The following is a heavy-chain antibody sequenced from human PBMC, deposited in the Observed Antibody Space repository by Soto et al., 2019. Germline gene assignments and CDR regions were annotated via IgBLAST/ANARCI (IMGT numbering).Heavy chain of an antibody. CDR3: ARLPRRGYSSSWYL. CDR2: IYYSGST. D-gene: IGHD6-13*01. CDR1: GGSISSSSYY. J-gene: IGHJ4*02. Sequence: SETLSLTCAVSGGSISSSSYYWGWIRQPPGKGLEWIGSIYYSGSTYYNPSLKSRVTISVDTSKNQFSLKLSSVTAADTAVYYCARLPRRGYSSSWYLWGQGTLVTVSS. V-gene: IGHV4-39*01.